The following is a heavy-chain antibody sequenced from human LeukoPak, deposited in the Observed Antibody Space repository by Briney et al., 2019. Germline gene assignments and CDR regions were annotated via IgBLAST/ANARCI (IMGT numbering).Heavy chain of an antibody. D-gene: IGHD6-19*01. CDR1: GYTFTGYY. V-gene: IGHV1-2*02. CDR2: INPNSGGT. CDR3: ARDLVAVADAFDY. Sequence: ASVKVSYKASGYTFTGYYMHWVRQAPGQGLEWLRWINPNSGGTNYAQKFQGRVTMTRDTSISTAYMELSRLRSDDTAVYYCARDLVAVADAFDYWGQGTLVTVSS. J-gene: IGHJ4*02.